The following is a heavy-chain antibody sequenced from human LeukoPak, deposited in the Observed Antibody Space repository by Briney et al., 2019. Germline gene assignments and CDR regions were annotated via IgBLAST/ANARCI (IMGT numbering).Heavy chain of an antibody. J-gene: IGHJ4*02. CDR2: IWYDGSNK. Sequence: PGGSLRLSCAASGFTFSSYGMHWVRQAPGKGLEWVAVIWYDGSNKYYADSVKGRFTISRDNSKNTLYLQMNSLRAEDTAVHYCARGRDYYDTYLPIDYWGQGTLVTVSS. CDR3: ARGRDYYDTYLPIDY. CDR1: GFTFSSYG. D-gene: IGHD3-22*01. V-gene: IGHV3-33*01.